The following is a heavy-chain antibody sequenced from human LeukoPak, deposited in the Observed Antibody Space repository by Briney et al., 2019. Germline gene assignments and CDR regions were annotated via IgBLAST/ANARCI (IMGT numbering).Heavy chain of an antibody. CDR3: ARVGVVDGGNSVFGAFDI. CDR2: IYYSGST. J-gene: IGHJ3*02. Sequence: SETLSLTCTVSGGSISSGDYYWSWIRQPPGKGLEWIGYIYYSGSTYYNPSLKSRVTISVDTSKNQFSLKLSSVTAADTAVYYCARVGVVDGGNSVFGAFDIWGQGTMVTVSS. CDR1: GGSISSGDYY. D-gene: IGHD4-23*01. V-gene: IGHV4-30-4*08.